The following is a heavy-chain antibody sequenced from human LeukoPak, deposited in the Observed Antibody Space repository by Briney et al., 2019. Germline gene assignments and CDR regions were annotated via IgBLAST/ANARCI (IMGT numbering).Heavy chain of an antibody. Sequence: GGSLRLSCAASGFTFNTYDMTWVRQAPGKGLEWVSVILRSGGSTYYADSVKGRFTISRDNSKNTLYLQMNSLRAEDTAVYYCAKGAWLDYWGQGTLVTVSS. CDR3: AKGAWLDY. CDR2: ILRSGGST. V-gene: IGHV3-23*01. D-gene: IGHD5-24*01. J-gene: IGHJ4*02. CDR1: GFTFNTYD.